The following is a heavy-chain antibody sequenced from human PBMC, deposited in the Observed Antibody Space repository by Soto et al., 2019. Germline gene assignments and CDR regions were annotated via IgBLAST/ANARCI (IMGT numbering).Heavy chain of an antibody. V-gene: IGHV1-2*02. CDR2: INPNSGGT. Sequence: RASVKVSCKASGYTFTGYYMHWVRQAPGQGLEWMGWINPNSGGTNYAQKFQGRVTMTRDTSISTAYMELSRLRSDDTAVYYCARAGIAVAGAYYYYGMDVWGQGTTVTVSS. CDR1: GYTFTGYY. CDR3: ARAGIAVAGAYYYYGMDV. J-gene: IGHJ6*02. D-gene: IGHD6-19*01.